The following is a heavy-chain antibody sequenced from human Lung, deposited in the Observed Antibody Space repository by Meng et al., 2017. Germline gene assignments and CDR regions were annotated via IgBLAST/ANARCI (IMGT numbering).Heavy chain of an antibody. CDR1: GYNFPDYY. D-gene: IGHD6-13*01. J-gene: IGHJ4*02. V-gene: IGHV1-2*06. CDR2: IDPKNGDT. Sequence: QVQWGKSVAEVNKPGASVTVSCKPSGYNFPDYYIHWVRQAPGQGLEWMGRIDPKNGDTHYAQKFQGRVTMTGDTSISTAYMDLSGLRSDDTAVYYCARDEDISAAGKLFGDYWGQGTLVTVSS. CDR3: ARDEDISAAGKLFGDY.